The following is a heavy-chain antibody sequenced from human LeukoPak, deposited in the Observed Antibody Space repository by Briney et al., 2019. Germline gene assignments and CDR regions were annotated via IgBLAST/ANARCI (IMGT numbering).Heavy chain of an antibody. CDR2: IYSGGST. V-gene: IGHV3-53*01. J-gene: IGHJ2*01. CDR3: ASLYSSDWRTIRYFDL. Sequence: GGSLRLSCAAPGFTVSSNYMSWVRQAPGKGLEWVSVIYSGGSTYYADSVKGRFTISRDNSKNTLYLQMNSLRAEDTAVYYCASLYSSDWRTIRYFDLWGRGTLVTVSS. CDR1: GFTVSSNY. D-gene: IGHD6-19*01.